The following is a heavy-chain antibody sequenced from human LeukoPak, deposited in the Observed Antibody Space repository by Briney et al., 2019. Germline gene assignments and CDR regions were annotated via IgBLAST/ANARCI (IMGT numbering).Heavy chain of an antibody. V-gene: IGHV4-31*03. J-gene: IGHJ6*02. CDR1: GGSVTSGGYY. D-gene: IGHD6-6*01. CDR3: ARISAGRYGMDV. Sequence: SQTLSLTCTVSGGSVTSGGYYWSWIRQHPGKGLEWIGYVYYTGSTYYNPSLKSRVTISPDTSKNQFSLKVSSVTAADTAVYYCARISAGRYGMDVWGQGTTVTVSS. CDR2: VYYTGST.